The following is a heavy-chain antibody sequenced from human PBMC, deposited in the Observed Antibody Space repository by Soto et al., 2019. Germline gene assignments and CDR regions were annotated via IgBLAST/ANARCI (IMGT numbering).Heavy chain of an antibody. CDR2: IYSGGST. V-gene: IGHV3-66*01. CDR3: ARVHSNAIFGVVPPF. Sequence: GGSLRLSCAASGFTVSSNYMSGVRQAPGKGLEWVSVIYSGGSTYYADSVKGRFTISRDNSKNTLYLQMNSLRAEDTAVYYCARVHSNAIFGVVPPFWGKGTTVTVSS. D-gene: IGHD3-3*01. CDR1: GFTVSSNY. J-gene: IGHJ6*04.